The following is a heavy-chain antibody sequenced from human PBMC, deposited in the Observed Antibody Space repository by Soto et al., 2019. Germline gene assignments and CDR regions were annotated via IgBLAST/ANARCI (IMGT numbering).Heavy chain of an antibody. D-gene: IGHD3-22*01. CDR1: GGTFSSYA. CDR3: ARGEYYYDSSGYGKNYYYYYGMDV. V-gene: IGHV1-69*13. Sequence: ASVKVSCKASGGTFSSYAISWVRQAPGQGLEWMGGINPSGGTANYAQKFQGRVTMTGDASTSTAYMELSSLRSEDTAVYYCARGEYYYDSSGYGKNYYYYYGMDVWGQGNTVTVSS. J-gene: IGHJ6*02. CDR2: INPSGGTA.